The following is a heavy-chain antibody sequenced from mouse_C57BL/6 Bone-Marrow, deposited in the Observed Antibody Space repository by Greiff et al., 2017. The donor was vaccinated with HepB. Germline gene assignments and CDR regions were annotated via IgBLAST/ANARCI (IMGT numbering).Heavy chain of an antibody. V-gene: IGHV1-18*01. CDR1: GYTFTDYN. CDR3: AKKGSSGDAMDY. CDR2: INPNNGGT. D-gene: IGHD3-2*02. J-gene: IGHJ4*01. Sequence: VQLQQSGPELVKPGASVKIPCKASGYTFTDYNMDWVKQSHGKSLEWIGDINPNNGGTIYNQKFKGKATLTVDKSSSTAYMELRSLTSEDTAVYYCAKKGSSGDAMDYWGQGTSVTVSS.